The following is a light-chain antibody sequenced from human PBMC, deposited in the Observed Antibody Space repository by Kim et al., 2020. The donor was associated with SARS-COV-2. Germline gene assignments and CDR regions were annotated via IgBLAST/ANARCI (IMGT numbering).Light chain of an antibody. J-gene: IGKJ2*01. Sequence: SPAERATPSCSASQSVTSTYLAWYQHKPGQAPRLLIYAASTRATGIPDRFSGSGSGTDFTLTISRLEPEDFALYYCQQYGKSPRNFGQGTKVDIK. CDR1: QSVTSTY. CDR3: QQYGKSPRN. CDR2: AAS. V-gene: IGKV3-20*01.